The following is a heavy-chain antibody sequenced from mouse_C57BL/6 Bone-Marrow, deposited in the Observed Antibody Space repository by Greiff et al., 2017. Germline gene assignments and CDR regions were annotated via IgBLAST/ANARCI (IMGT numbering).Heavy chain of an antibody. CDR1: GYTFTSYW. Sequence: QVHVKQPGAELVKPGASVKLSCKASGYTFTSYWMHWVKQRPGQGLEWIGMIHPNSGSTNYNEKFKSKATLTVDKSSSTAYMQLSSLTSEDSAVYYCARDDYDGGYWGPGTSVTVSS. J-gene: IGHJ4*01. CDR2: IHPNSGST. V-gene: IGHV1-64*01. D-gene: IGHD2-4*01. CDR3: ARDDYDGGY.